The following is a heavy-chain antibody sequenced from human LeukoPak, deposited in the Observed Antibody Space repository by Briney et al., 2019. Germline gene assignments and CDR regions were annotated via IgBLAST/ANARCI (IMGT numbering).Heavy chain of an antibody. D-gene: IGHD6-19*01. J-gene: IGHJ4*02. CDR2: IYSGGNT. Sequence: GGSLRLSCAASGFTVSSNYMSWVRQAPGKGLEWVSFIYSGGNTYYADSVKGRFTISRDNSKNTLHLQMNSLRAEDTAVYYCARRAVAGYYFDYWGQGTLVTVSS. V-gene: IGHV3-53*01. CDR1: GFTVSSNY. CDR3: ARRAVAGYYFDY.